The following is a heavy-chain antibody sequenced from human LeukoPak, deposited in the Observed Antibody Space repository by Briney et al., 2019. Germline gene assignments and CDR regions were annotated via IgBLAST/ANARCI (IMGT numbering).Heavy chain of an antibody. CDR1: GLTFDYYA. J-gene: IGHJ4*02. CDR3: VRDAGYSGYDYSFDY. Sequence: GGSLRLSCAASGLTFDYYAIHWFRQAPGKGLDWVAYIWYDGIHKHYPDSVKARFTISRDNSKNTAYLQMNSLRAEDTVVYYCVRDAGYSGYDYSFDYWGQGTLVTVSS. V-gene: IGHV3-33*01. CDR2: IWYDGIHK. D-gene: IGHD5-12*01.